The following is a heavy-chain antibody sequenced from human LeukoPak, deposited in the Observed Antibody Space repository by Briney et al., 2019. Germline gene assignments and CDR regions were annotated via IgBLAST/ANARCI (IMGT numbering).Heavy chain of an antibody. Sequence: SETLSLTCVVSGYSISSGYYWGWIRQPTGKGLQWIESIFQRGYSYYNPSLKSRVTISVDTSRNQFSLKLSSVTAADTAVYYCAGDKETTGNGRPNWFDPWGQGTLVTVSS. D-gene: IGHD1-1*01. V-gene: IGHV4-38-2*01. J-gene: IGHJ5*02. CDR3: AGDKETTGNGRPNWFDP. CDR2: IFQRGYS. CDR1: GYSISSGYY.